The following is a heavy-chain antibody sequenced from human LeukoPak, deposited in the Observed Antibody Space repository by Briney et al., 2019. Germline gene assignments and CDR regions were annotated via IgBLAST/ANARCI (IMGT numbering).Heavy chain of an antibody. J-gene: IGHJ6*03. V-gene: IGHV4-39*06. CDR2: IFYSRGT. CDR3: ARAPTSGWYQGGYYYMDV. D-gene: IGHD6-19*01. CDR1: GGSINTPNYY. Sequence: SETLSLTCTVSGGSINTPNYYWGWIRQTPGKGLEWIGNIFYSRGTYYSPSLTSRATISLDTSRNQFTLKLNSVTAADTAVYYCARAPTSGWYQGGYYYMDVWGKGTTVTISS.